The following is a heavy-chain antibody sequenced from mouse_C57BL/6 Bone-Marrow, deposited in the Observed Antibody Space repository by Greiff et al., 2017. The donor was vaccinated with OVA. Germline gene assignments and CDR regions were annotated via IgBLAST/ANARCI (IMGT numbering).Heavy chain of an antibody. CDR3: ARYTTVVSYWYFDV. CDR1: GYTFTSSW. V-gene: IGHV1-53*01. D-gene: IGHD1-1*01. CDR2: INPSNGGT. J-gene: IGHJ1*03. Sequence: VQLQQPGTELVKPGASVKLSCKASGYTFTSSWMHWVKQRPGQGLEWIGNINPSNGGTNYNEKFQSKATLTVDKSSSTAYMELSSLTSEDSAVDDCARYTTVVSYWYFDVWGTGTTVTVSS.